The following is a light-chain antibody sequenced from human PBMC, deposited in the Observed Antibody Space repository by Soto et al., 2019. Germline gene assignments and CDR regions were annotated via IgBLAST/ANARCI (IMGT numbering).Light chain of an antibody. Sequence: EIVMTQSPATLSVSPGDRVTLSCRASQNVGSNVAWFQQRPGQAPRLLIYGASTRAAGIPGRFSGGGSDTEFTLTISRLQSEDFATYYCQQWIRWTFGQGTRLELK. CDR2: GAS. CDR1: QNVGSN. J-gene: IGKJ1*01. CDR3: QQWIRWT. V-gene: IGKV3-15*01.